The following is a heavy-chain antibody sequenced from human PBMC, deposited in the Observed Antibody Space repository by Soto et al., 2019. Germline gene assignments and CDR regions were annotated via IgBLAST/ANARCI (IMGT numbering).Heavy chain of an antibody. J-gene: IGHJ4*02. CDR1: GFTVSSNY. CDR3: ARGLYSGWHYFDY. CDR2: IYSGGST. Sequence: EVQLVESGGGLVQPGGSLRLSCAASGFTVSSNYMSWVRQAPGKGLEWVSVIYSGGSTYYADSVKGRFTISRDNSKITLDLQINSLRAEDTAVYYCARGLYSGWHYFDYWGQGTLVTVSS. V-gene: IGHV3-66*01. D-gene: IGHD5-12*01.